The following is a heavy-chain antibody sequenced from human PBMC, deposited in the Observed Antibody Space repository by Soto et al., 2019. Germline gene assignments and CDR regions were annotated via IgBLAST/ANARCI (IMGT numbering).Heavy chain of an antibody. J-gene: IGHJ5*01. CDR1: GGSFNTYY. CDR2: IYTSGSP. CDR3: ARDAARSSWTWFDY. D-gene: IGHD6-13*01. V-gene: IGHV4-4*07. Sequence: SETLSLTCTVSGGSFNTYYWSWIRQPAGKGLEWIGHIYTSGSPTYNPSLTSRVTMSVDSSKNQFSMKLGSVTAADTAVYYCARDAARSSWTWFDYWGQGSLVTVSS.